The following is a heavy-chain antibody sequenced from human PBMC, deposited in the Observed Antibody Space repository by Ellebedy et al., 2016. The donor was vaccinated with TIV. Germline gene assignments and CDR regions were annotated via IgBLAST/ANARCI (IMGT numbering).Heavy chain of an antibody. J-gene: IGHJ4*02. CDR1: GFTSSTYA. D-gene: IGHD3-22*01. CDR2: ISNTGSRT. CDR3: AKGRGGGSDSSAPRYYFDY. V-gene: IGHV3-23*01. Sequence: PGGSLRLSCAASGFTSSTYAMSWVRQAPGRGLEWVSTISNTGSRTYYANSVEGRFIISRDNSTRTLCLQMNSLRAEDTAVYYCAKGRGGGSDSSAPRYYFDYWGLGTLVTVSS.